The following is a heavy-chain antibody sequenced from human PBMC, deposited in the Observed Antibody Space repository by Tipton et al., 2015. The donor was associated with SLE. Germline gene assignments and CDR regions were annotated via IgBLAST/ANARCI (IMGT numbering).Heavy chain of an antibody. CDR2: IYTGGDT. J-gene: IGHJ6*02. Sequence: SLRLSCAASGFIFSSYALGWVRQAPGKGLEWVSVIYTGGDTYYADSVKGRLTISRDNSKNTVYLQMNSLRPEDTAVYYCAKSSTGGSGVYYYYGMDVWGQGTTVTVSS. V-gene: IGHV3-23*03. CDR1: GFIFSSYA. CDR3: AKSSTGGSGVYYYYGMDV. D-gene: IGHD3-10*01.